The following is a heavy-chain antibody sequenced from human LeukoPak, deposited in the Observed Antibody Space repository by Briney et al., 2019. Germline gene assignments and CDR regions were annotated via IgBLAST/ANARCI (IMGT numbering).Heavy chain of an antibody. D-gene: IGHD4-17*01. CDR1: GGPISNYQ. Sequence: SETLSLTCTVSGGPISNYQWSWIRQPPGKGLEWIGYIYYTGSTNYHPSLKSRITISLDTSKNQFSLKLSSVTAADTAVYYCARRTTVTPNWFDPWGQGTLVTVSS. CDR3: ARRTTVTPNWFDP. J-gene: IGHJ5*02. V-gene: IGHV4-59*08. CDR2: IYYTGST.